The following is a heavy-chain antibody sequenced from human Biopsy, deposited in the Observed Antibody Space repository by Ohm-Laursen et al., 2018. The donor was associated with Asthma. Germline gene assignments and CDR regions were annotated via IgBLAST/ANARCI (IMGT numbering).Heavy chain of an antibody. CDR3: TRAGSTFVADY. V-gene: IGHV7-4-1*01. CDR1: GYTFNSVA. Sequence: GATVKISCKASGYTFNSVAVMWVRQAPGQGLEWMGWINTNSGTPTYVQGFSGRFVFSLDPSVTTAYLQIDSLRSEDTGVYYCTRAGSTFVADYWGQGTLVTVS. D-gene: IGHD5-12*01. J-gene: IGHJ4*01. CDR2: INTNSGTP.